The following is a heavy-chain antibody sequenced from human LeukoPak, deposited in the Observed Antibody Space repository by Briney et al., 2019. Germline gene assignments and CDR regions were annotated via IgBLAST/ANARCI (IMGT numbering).Heavy chain of an antibody. J-gene: IGHJ4*02. CDR1: GFTFSSYW. V-gene: IGHV3-7*01. CDR3: ARYSSGYWDY. D-gene: IGHD3-22*01. Sequence: PGGTLRLSCAASGFTFSSYWMSWVRQAPGKGLEWVANIKQDGSEKYYVYSVKGRFTISRDNAKNSLYLQMNSLRAEETAVYYCARYSSGYWDYWGQGTLVTVCS. CDR2: IKQDGSEK.